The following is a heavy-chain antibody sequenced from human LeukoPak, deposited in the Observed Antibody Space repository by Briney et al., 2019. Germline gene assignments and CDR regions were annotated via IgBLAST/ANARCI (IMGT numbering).Heavy chain of an antibody. D-gene: IGHD3-22*01. CDR3: ARVRGYYDSSGYYWGRSGYFDY. J-gene: IGHJ4*02. CDR1: GGSISSYY. V-gene: IGHV4-34*01. Sequence: SETLSLTCTVSGGSISSYYWSWIRQPPGKGLEWIEEINHSGSTNYNPSLKSRVTISVDTSKNQFSLKLSSVTAADTAVYYCARVRGYYDSSGYYWGRSGYFDYWGQGTLVTVSS. CDR2: INHSGST.